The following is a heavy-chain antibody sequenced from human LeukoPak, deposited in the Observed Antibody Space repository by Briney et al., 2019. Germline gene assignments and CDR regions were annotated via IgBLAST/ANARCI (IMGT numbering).Heavy chain of an antibody. CDR1: GGSISSSSYY. CDR3: ARTRPNYYYYYMDV. J-gene: IGHJ6*03. Sequence: SETLSLTCTVSGGSISSSSYYWSWIRQPPGKGLEWIGYIYYSGSTNYNPSLKSRVTISVDTSKNQFSLKLSSVTAADTAVYYCARTRPNYYYYYMDVWGKGTTVTISS. V-gene: IGHV4-61*01. CDR2: IYYSGST.